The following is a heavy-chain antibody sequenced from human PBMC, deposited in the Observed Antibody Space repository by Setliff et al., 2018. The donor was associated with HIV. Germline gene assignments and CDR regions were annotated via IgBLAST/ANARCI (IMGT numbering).Heavy chain of an antibody. CDR1: GGSVNSNGYY. J-gene: IGHJ4*02. CDR2: IYYTGST. V-gene: IGHV4-31*03. Sequence: KTSETLSLTCTVSGGSVNSNGYYWSWIRQHPGKGLEWIGYIYYTGSTNYNPSLKSRVTISLDTSKDQFSLKLRSVTAADTAVYHCARGNQLLLFDYWGQGTLVTVSS. CDR3: ARGNQLLLFDY. D-gene: IGHD2-2*01.